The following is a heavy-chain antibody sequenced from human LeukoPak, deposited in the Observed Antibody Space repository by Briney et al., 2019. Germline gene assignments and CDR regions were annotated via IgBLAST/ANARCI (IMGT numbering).Heavy chain of an antibody. J-gene: IGHJ4*02. CDR3: ARGREELVVPAYYFDY. CDR1: GGSISSYY. V-gene: IGHV4-59*12. D-gene: IGHD2-2*01. CDR2: IYYSGST. Sequence: SETLSLTCTVSGGSISSYYWSWIRQPPGKGLQWIGYIYYSGSTNYNPSLKSRVTISVDTSKNQFSLKLSSVTAADTAVYYCARGREELVVPAYYFDYWGQGTLVTVSS.